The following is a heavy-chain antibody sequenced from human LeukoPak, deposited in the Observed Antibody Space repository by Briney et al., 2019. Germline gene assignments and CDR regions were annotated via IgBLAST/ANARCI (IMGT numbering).Heavy chain of an antibody. CDR1: GDSITNYF. J-gene: IGHJ4*02. D-gene: IGHD3-10*01. CDR3: ARVFFGHFDY. Sequence: SETLSLTCTVSGDSITNYFWSWIRQPPGKGLEWIGYIYYTGNTNYKPSLKSRVTISVDTSKNQFSLKLSSVTAADTAVYYCARVFFGHFDYWGQGTLVTVSS. CDR2: IYYTGNT. V-gene: IGHV4-59*12.